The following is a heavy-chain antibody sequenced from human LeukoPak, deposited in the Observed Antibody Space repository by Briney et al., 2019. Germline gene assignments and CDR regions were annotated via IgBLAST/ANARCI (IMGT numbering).Heavy chain of an antibody. Sequence: GGSLRLSCAASGFAFGSYGIHWVRQAPGKGPEWVAVISHEGSYQNYADSVKGRFIISRDNSKNMVFLQMNSLSAEDTALYYCARTREQWQVLDYWGQGTLVTVSS. V-gene: IGHV3-30*03. CDR2: ISHEGSYQ. J-gene: IGHJ4*02. CDR3: ARTREQWQVLDY. D-gene: IGHD6-19*01. CDR1: GFAFGSYG.